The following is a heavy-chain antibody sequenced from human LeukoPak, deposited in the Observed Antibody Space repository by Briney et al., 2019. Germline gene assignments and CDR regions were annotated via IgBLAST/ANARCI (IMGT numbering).Heavy chain of an antibody. Sequence: SETLSLTCAVYGGSFSGYYWSWIRQPPGKGLEWIGEINHSGSTNYNPSLKSRVTISVDTSKNHFYLKLSSVTAADTAVYYCARRGTTARGSSSYAGVYWGQGTLVTVSS. V-gene: IGHV4-34*01. CDR1: GGSFSGYY. J-gene: IGHJ4*02. CDR3: ARRGTTARGSSSYAGVY. CDR2: INHSGST. D-gene: IGHD1-7*01.